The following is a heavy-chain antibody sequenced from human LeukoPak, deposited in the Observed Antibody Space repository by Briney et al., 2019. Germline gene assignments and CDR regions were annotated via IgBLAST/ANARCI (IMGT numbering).Heavy chain of an antibody. CDR3: ARGRYCSSPSCPFDY. CDR1: GGTSSSYA. D-gene: IGHD2-2*01. CDR2: IIPVFGTP. Sequence: GASVKVSCKASGGTSSSYAISWVRQAPGQGLEWMGEIIPVFGTPNYAQKFQGRLTIAADESTSTAYMELSSLRSEDTAVYYCARGRYCSSPSCPFDYWGQGTLVTVSS. V-gene: IGHV1-69*01. J-gene: IGHJ4*02.